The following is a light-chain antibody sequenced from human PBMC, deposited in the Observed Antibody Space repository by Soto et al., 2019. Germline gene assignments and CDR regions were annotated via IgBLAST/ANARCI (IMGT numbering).Light chain of an antibody. Sequence: EIVLTQSPATLSSFPGDRVTLSCRASQSVSSNLAWYQQKPGQTPRLLMYGASTRATGIPARFSGSGSGTEFTLTISSLQSEDFAVYYCQQYHKWPPFTFGGGTKVDIK. CDR3: QQYHKWPPFT. V-gene: IGKV3-15*01. J-gene: IGKJ4*01. CDR2: GAS. CDR1: QSVSSN.